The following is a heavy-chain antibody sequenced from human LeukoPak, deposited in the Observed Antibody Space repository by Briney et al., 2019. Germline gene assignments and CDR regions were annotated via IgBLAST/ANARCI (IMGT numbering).Heavy chain of an antibody. CDR2: IYPGDSDT. CDR3: ARRAYYYDSSGYYSDDAFDI. CDR1: GYSFTNYW. J-gene: IGHJ3*02. Sequence: GESLKISCKGSGYSFTNYWIGWVRQMPGKGLEWMGIIYPGDSDTRYSPSFQGQVTISADKSISTAYLQWSSLKASDTAMYYCARRAYYYDSSGYYSDDAFDIWGQGTMVTVSS. D-gene: IGHD3-22*01. V-gene: IGHV5-51*01.